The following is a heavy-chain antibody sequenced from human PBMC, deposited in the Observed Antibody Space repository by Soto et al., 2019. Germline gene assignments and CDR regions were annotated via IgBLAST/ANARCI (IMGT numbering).Heavy chain of an antibody. CDR2: ISSSSSYI. Sequence: PGGSLRLSCAASGFTFSSYSMNWVRQAPGKGLEWVSSISSSSSYIYYADSVKGRFTISRDNAKNSLYLQMNSLRAEDTAVYYCARDDCGSGWLDCAFDIWGQGTMVTVSS. V-gene: IGHV3-21*01. CDR3: ARDDCGSGWLDCAFDI. D-gene: IGHD6-19*01. CDR1: GFTFSSYS. J-gene: IGHJ3*02.